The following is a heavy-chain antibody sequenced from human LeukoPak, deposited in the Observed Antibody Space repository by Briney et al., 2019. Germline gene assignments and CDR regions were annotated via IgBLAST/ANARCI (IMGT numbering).Heavy chain of an antibody. D-gene: IGHD3-22*01. Sequence: GGSLRLSCAASGFTFSSYAMSWVRQAPGKGLEWVSAISGSGGSTYYADSVKGRLTISRDNSKNTLYLQVNSLRAEDTAVYYCAKDYYDSSGYAPEPDYWGQGTLVTVSS. V-gene: IGHV3-23*01. CDR2: ISGSGGST. CDR1: GFTFSSYA. CDR3: AKDYYDSSGYAPEPDY. J-gene: IGHJ4*02.